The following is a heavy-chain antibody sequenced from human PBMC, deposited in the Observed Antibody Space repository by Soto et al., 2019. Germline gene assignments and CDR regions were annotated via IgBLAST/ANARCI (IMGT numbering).Heavy chain of an antibody. D-gene: IGHD2-15*01. V-gene: IGHV3-74*01. CDR2: INGDGSSI. CDR3: AGDSPHGCSVAGDY. CDR1: GFSFNTHW. Sequence: GGSLSLSCAASGFSFNTHWMHWVRQAPGKGLVWVARINGDGSSISYADSVKGRLTISRDNAKNTLYLQMNNLRVEDTAVYYCAGDSPHGCSVAGDYWGQGTLVTVP. J-gene: IGHJ4*02.